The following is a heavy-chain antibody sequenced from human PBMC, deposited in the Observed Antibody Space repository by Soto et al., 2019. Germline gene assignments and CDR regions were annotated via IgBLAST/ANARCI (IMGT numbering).Heavy chain of an antibody. CDR1: GFTFSSYA. D-gene: IGHD2-8*01. J-gene: IGHJ3*02. V-gene: IGHV3-23*01. CDR3: AKDFGYCTNGVCYTFDI. CDR2: ISGSGGST. Sequence: PGGSLRLSCAASGFTFSSYAMSWVRQAPGKGLEWVSAISGSGGSTYYADSVKGRFTISRDNSKNTLYLQMNSLRAEDTAVYYCAKDFGYCTNGVCYTFDIWGQGTMVT.